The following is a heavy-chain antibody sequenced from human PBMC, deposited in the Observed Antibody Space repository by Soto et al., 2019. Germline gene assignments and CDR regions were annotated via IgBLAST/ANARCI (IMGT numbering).Heavy chain of an antibody. J-gene: IGHJ4*02. Sequence: ASVKVSCKASGYTLSGYYMHWVRQAPGQGLEWMGVINPSGDSTAYAQKFQGRVTMTKDTSTSTLYMELSSLRSEDTAVYFCARDWEFGFWGQGTLVTVSS. CDR1: GYTLSGYY. CDR2: INPSGDST. D-gene: IGHD3-10*01. V-gene: IGHV1-46*01. CDR3: ARDWEFGF.